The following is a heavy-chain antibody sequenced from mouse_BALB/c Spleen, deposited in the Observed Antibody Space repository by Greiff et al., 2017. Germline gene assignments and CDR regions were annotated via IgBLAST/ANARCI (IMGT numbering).Heavy chain of an antibody. CDR3: AIATQVPLDWFDY. Sequence: VQLQQSGPELAKPGASVKISCKASGYTFTDYNMHWVKQSHGKSLEWIGYINPYNGGTGYNQKFKSKATLTVDNSSSTAYMELRSLTSEDSAVYYCAIATQVPLDWFDYWGQGTLVTVSA. CDR1: GYTFTDYN. D-gene: IGHD1-1*01. J-gene: IGHJ3*01. CDR2: INPYNGGT. V-gene: IGHV1S29*02.